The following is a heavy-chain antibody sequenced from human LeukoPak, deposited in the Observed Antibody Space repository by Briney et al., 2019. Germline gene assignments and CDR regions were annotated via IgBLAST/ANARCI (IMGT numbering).Heavy chain of an antibody. J-gene: IGHJ4*02. CDR1: GFTFNNYA. D-gene: IGHD6-13*01. V-gene: IGHV3-23*01. Sequence: GGSLRLSCAASGFTFNNYAMNWVRRAPGKGLEWVSGISGSGGSPYYADSVKGRFTISRDNSKNTLYLQMNSLRAEDTAVYYCAKGLYSSGWYEIDYWGQGTLVTVSS. CDR3: AKGLYSSGWYEIDY. CDR2: ISGSGGSP.